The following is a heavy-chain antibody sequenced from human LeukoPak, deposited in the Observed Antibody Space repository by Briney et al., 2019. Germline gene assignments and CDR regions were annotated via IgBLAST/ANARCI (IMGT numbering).Heavy chain of an antibody. Sequence: GGSLRLSCSASGFTFISYSMKGVRQAPGKGREGVSCISSSSSTIYYADSVKGRFTISRDNAKNSLYLNMNTLRAEDTAVYYCAREEHCSSTSCYGDAFDIWGQGTMVTVSS. V-gene: IGHV3-48*01. J-gene: IGHJ3*02. CDR2: ISSSSSTI. CDR1: GFTFISYS. CDR3: AREEHCSSTSCYGDAFDI. D-gene: IGHD2-2*01.